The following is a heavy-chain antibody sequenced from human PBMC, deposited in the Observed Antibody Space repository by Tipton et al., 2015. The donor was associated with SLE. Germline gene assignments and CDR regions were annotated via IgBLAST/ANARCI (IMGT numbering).Heavy chain of an antibody. Sequence: GLVKPSETLSLTCTVSGGSISSYYWSWIRQPAGKGLEWIGRIYTSGSTYYNPSLKSRVTISVDTSKNQFSLKLSSVTAADTAVYYCARDRDDSSGLYYFDYWGQGTLVTVSS. CDR2: IYTSGST. V-gene: IGHV4-4*07. CDR1: GGSISSYY. J-gene: IGHJ4*02. CDR3: ARDRDDSSGLYYFDY. D-gene: IGHD3-22*01.